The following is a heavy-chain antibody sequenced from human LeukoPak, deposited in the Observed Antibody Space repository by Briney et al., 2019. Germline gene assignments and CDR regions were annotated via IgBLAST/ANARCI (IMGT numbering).Heavy chain of an antibody. CDR1: GFTFSPYT. D-gene: IGHD3-9*01. CDR3: SRVVQDVTGADY. V-gene: IGHV3-48*01. J-gene: IGHJ4*02. Sequence: PGGSLRLSCAASGFTFSPYTMHWSRQPPGKGLEWVSCINTGSTTIYYADSVKGRFTISRDNAKNSLYLQMNSLRAEDTAVYYCSRVVQDVTGADYWGQGTLVIVSS. CDR2: INTGSTTI.